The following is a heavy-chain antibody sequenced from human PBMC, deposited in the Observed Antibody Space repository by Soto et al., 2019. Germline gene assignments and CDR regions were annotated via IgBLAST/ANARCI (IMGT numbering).Heavy chain of an antibody. Sequence: EVQLVESGGGLVQPGGSLRLSCAASGFSFRNYWMSWVRQAPGKGLEWVLSIKHDGSETYSVDSVKGRFTSPRDNAENSVYLQMHSLRAEDTAVYFCAKGYGYYFDSWGQGTLVTVSS. CDR3: AKGYGYYFDS. CDR1: GFSFRNYW. J-gene: IGHJ4*02. CDR2: IKHDGSET. D-gene: IGHD4-17*01. V-gene: IGHV3-7*03.